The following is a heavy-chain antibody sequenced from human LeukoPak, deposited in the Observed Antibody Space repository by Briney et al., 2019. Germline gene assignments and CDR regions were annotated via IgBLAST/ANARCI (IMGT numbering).Heavy chain of an antibody. CDR3: ARVQSAYDILTGPVDYYYYMDV. D-gene: IGHD3-9*01. J-gene: IGHJ6*03. CDR2: ISSSGSTI. CDR1: GFTFSDYY. V-gene: IGHV3-11*04. Sequence: GGSLRLSCAASGFTFSDYYMSWIRQAPGKGLEGVSYISSSGSTIYYADSVKGRFTISRDNAKNSLYLQMNSLRAEDTAVYYCARVQSAYDILTGPVDYYYYMDVWGKGTTVTVSS.